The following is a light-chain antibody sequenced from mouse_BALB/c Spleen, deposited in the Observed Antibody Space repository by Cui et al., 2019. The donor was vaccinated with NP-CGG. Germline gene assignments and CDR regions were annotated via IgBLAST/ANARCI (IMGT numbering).Light chain of an antibody. V-gene: IGLV1*01. Sequence: QAFVTQESPLTTSPGETVTLTCRSSTGAVTTSNYANWVQEKPDHLFTGLIGGTNNRAPGVPARFSGSLIGDKAALTITGARTEDEAIYFCALWYSNHWVFGGGTKLTVL. CDR1: TGAVTTSNY. J-gene: IGLJ1*01. CDR3: ALWYSNHWV. CDR2: GTN.